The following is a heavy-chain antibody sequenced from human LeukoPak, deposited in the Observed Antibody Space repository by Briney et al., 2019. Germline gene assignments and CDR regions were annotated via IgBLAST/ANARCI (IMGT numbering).Heavy chain of an antibody. V-gene: IGHV3-21*04. D-gene: IGHD2/OR15-2a*01. CDR3: AKEYYVKAFDI. J-gene: IGHJ3*02. CDR2: ISSSSSYI. CDR1: GFTFSRYS. Sequence: GGSLRLSCAASGFTFSRYSMNWVRQAPGKGLEWVSSISSSSSYIYYADSVKGRFTISRDNAKNSLYLQMNSLRAEDTALYYCAKEYYVKAFDIWGQGTMVTVSS.